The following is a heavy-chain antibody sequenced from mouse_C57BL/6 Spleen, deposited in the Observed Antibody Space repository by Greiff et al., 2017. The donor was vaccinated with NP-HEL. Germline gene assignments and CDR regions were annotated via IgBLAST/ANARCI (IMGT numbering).Heavy chain of an antibody. Sequence: VQLQQSGAELVRPGSSVKLSCKASGYTFTSYWMQWVKQRPIQGLEWIGNIDPSDSETHYNQKFKDKATLTVDKSSSTAYMQLSSLTSEDSAVYYCARSGDGYPYYFDYWGQGTTLTVSS. D-gene: IGHD2-3*01. CDR1: GYTFTSYW. J-gene: IGHJ2*01. CDR2: IDPSDSET. CDR3: ARSGDGYPYYFDY. V-gene: IGHV1-52*01.